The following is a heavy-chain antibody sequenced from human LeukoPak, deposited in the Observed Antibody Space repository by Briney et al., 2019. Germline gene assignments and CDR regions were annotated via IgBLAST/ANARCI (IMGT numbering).Heavy chain of an antibody. CDR2: IFTSGST. Sequence: SETLSLTCTVSGGSISSYYWSWVRQPAGKGLEWIGRIFTSGSTNYNPSLKSRVTMSVDTSKNQFSLKLNSVTAADTAVYYCARGGVVDAFDIWGQGTMVTVSS. V-gene: IGHV4-4*07. J-gene: IGHJ3*02. D-gene: IGHD2-15*01. CDR3: ARGGVVDAFDI. CDR1: GGSISSYY.